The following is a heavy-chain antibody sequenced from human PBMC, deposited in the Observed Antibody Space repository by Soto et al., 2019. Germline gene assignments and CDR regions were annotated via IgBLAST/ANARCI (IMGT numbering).Heavy chain of an antibody. CDR1: GGSISSGDSY. CDR3: ARGGGLGYCSGGRCTGWFDP. CDR2: IYYSGSI. J-gene: IGHJ5*02. D-gene: IGHD2-15*01. V-gene: IGHV4-30-4*01. Sequence: QVQLQESGPGLVKPSQTLSLTCTVSGGSISSGDSYWSWIRQPPGKGLEWIGFIYYSGSISYNPSLKSRVTISVDTSKNQFSLRLSSVTAADTAVYYCARGGGLGYCSGGRCTGWFDPWGQGTLVTVSS.